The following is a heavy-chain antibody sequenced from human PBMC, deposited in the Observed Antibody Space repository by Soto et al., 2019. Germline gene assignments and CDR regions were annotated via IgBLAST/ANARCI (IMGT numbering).Heavy chain of an antibody. CDR1: GGTFSKYA. Sequence: SLKVSCKASGGTFSKYASSWVLQAPWQGLEWLGGVIPMFGTPNYAQKFQGRVTISADESTTTAYLELSSLRSADTAVYFCARPLRDRSYYHGLAGCGHGRTVTV. D-gene: IGHD3-22*01. J-gene: IGHJ6*02. V-gene: IGHV1-69*13. CDR2: VIPMFGTP. CDR3: ARPLRDRSYYHGLAG.